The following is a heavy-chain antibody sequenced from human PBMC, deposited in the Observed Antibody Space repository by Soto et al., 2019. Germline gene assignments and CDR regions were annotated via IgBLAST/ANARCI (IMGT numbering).Heavy chain of an antibody. J-gene: IGHJ6*02. CDR1: GGTFSSYA. CDR3: ARDTVGVAAAGPYYYCGMDV. V-gene: IGHV1-69*12. D-gene: IGHD6-13*01. Sequence: QVQLVQSGAEVKKPGSSVKVSCKASGGTFSSYAISWVRQAPGQGLEWMGGIIPIFGTANYAQKFQGRVTITADESTSSAYMELSSLRSEDTAVYYCARDTVGVAAAGPYYYCGMDVWGQGTTVTVSS. CDR2: IIPIFGTA.